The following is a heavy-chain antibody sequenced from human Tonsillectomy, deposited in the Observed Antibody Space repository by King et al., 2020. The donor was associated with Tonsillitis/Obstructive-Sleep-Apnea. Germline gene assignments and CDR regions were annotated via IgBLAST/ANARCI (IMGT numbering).Heavy chain of an antibody. V-gene: IGHV3-48*02. Sequence: QLVQSGGGLVQPGGSLRLSCAASGFTFSSYSMNWVRQAPGKGLEWVSYISSSSSTIYYADSVKGRFTISRDNAKNSLSLQMNSLRDEDTAVYYCARDTVFYSNPDYYYYYMDVWGEGTTVTVSS. CDR1: GFTFSSYS. D-gene: IGHD4-11*01. J-gene: IGHJ6*03. CDR3: ARDTVFYSNPDYYYYYMDV. CDR2: ISSSSSTI.